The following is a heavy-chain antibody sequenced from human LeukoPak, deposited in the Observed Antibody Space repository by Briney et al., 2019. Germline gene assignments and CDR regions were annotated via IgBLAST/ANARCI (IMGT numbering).Heavy chain of an antibody. J-gene: IGHJ4*02. D-gene: IGHD3-3*01. Sequence: PSETLSLTCAVYGGSFSGYYWSWIRQPPGKGLEWIGEINHSGSTNYNPSLKSRVTISVDTSKNQFSLKLSSVTAADTAVYYCARNDFWSGPKFWGQGTLVTVSS. CDR1: GGSFSGYY. V-gene: IGHV4-34*01. CDR2: INHSGST. CDR3: ARNDFWSGPKF.